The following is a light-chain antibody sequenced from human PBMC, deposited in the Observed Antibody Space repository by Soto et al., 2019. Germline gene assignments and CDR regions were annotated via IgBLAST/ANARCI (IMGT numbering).Light chain of an antibody. CDR1: SSDVGGYNY. V-gene: IGLV2-14*01. CDR2: EVS. J-gene: IGLJ1*01. Sequence: QSALTQPASVSGSPGQSITISCTGTSSDVGGYNYVSWYQQHPGNAPKLMIYEVSNRPSGVSNRFSASKSGNTASLTISGLQAEDEADYYGSSYTSSSTYVFGTGTKLTVL. CDR3: SSYTSSSTYV.